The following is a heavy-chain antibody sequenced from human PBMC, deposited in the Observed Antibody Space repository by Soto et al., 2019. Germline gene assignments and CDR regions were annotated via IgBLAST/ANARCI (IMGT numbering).Heavy chain of an antibody. V-gene: IGHV3-48*04. Sequence: HPGGSLRLSCAASGFRFSNYGMNWARQAPGRGLEWVTHINAPGETKSYSDSVKGRFTISRDDAKNSLYLQMNSLTADDTAIYYCARDPEGINDFDYWGQGTLVTVSS. CDR2: INAPGETK. J-gene: IGHJ4*02. CDR3: ARDPEGINDFDY. CDR1: GFRFSNYG. D-gene: IGHD2-21*01.